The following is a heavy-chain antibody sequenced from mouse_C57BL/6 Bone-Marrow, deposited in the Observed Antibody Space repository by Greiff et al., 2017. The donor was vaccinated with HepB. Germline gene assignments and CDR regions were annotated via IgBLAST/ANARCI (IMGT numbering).Heavy chain of an antibody. J-gene: IGHJ2*01. CDR3: ARRGDGYYGY. CDR2: ISYDGSN. CDR1: GYSITSGYY. D-gene: IGHD2-3*01. Sequence: EVQRVESGPGLVKPSQSLSLTCSVTGYSITSGYYWNWIRQFPGNKLEWMGYISYDGSNNYNPSLKNRISITRDTSKNQFFLKLNSVTTEDTATYYCARRGDGYYGYWGQGTTLTVSS. V-gene: IGHV3-6*01.